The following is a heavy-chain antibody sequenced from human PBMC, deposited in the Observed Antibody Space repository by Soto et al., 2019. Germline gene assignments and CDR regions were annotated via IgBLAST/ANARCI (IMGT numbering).Heavy chain of an antibody. CDR3: ARSHGRDHMGSVFDY. Sequence: QLQLQESGPGLVKPSETLSLTCTVSGGSISSSSYYWGWIRQPPGKGLEWIGSIYYSGSTYYNPSLKSRVTMSVDTSKNPFSLKLSPVTATDTAVYYCARSHGRDHMGSVFDYCGQRTLFTVSS. CDR1: GGSISSSSYY. J-gene: IGHJ4*02. D-gene: IGHD3-10*01. V-gene: IGHV4-39*01. CDR2: IYYSGST.